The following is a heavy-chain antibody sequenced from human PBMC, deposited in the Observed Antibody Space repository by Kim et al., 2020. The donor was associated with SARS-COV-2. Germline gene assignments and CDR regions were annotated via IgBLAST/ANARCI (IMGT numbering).Heavy chain of an antibody. D-gene: IGHD3-10*01. CDR3: ARIGSGGHFDY. J-gene: IGHJ4*02. V-gene: IGHV4-59*01. Sequence: SETLSLTCIVSGGSINSYPWGWVRQPPGKGLEWIGYITSSGSTNYNPSLNSRATISADTSKNQFSLTLTSVTAADTAVYYCARIGSGGHFDYWGQGTLVTVSS. CDR2: ITSSGST. CDR1: GGSINSYP.